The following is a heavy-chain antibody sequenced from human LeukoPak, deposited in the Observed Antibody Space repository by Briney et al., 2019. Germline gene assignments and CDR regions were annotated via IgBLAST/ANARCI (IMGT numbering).Heavy chain of an antibody. CDR3: ARDSQDYADDLVYYYYYMDV. CDR1: GGSISSGDYY. D-gene: IGHD4-17*01. Sequence: SQTLSLTCTVSGGSISSGDYYWSWIRQPAGKGLEWIGHIYTTGNTNYNPSLKSRVTISIDTSKNQFSLKLSSVTAADSARYFCARDSQDYADDLVYYYYYMDVWGKGTTVTVSS. V-gene: IGHV4-61*09. J-gene: IGHJ6*03. CDR2: IYTTGNT.